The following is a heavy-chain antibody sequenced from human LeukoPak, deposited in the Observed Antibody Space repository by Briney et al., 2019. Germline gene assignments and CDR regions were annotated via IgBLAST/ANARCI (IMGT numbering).Heavy chain of an antibody. CDR1: GFTFSRYG. CDR3: ARTYYDSSGYYYRYFDY. J-gene: IGHJ4*02. V-gene: IGHV3-30*04. D-gene: IGHD3-22*01. Sequence: GGSLRLSCAASGFTFSRYGMHWVRQAPGKGLEWVTAISYDGSNKYYADSVKGRFTISRDNAKNSLYLQMNSLRAEDTAVYYCARTYYDSSGYYYRYFDYWGQGTLVTVSS. CDR2: ISYDGSNK.